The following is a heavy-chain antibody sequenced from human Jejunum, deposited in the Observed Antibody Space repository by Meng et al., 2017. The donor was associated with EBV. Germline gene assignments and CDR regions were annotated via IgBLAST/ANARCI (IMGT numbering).Heavy chain of an antibody. V-gene: IGHV3-74*01. CDR2: INENGRTT. J-gene: IGHJ4*02. CDR1: GFTFSTYW. Sequence: GRLVESGAAFTQPGGSLSLSCAVSGFTFSTYWMHWVRQAPGKGLVWISCINENGRTTTYADSVKGRFAISRDNTKNTLYLQMNNLRAEDTAVYFCSRDLAGPYDDWGQGTLVTVSS. CDR3: SRDLAGPYDD.